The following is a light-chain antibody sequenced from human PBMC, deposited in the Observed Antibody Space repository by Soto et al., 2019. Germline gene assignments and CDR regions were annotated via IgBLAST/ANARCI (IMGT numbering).Light chain of an antibody. V-gene: IGLV2-14*01. J-gene: IGLJ1*01. CDR3: SSYTSSSTLDV. CDR1: SSDVGGYNY. Sequence: QSALTQPASVAGSPGQSLTISCTGTSSDVGGYNYVSWYQQHPGKAPKLMIYDVSNRPSGVSNRFSGAKSGNTASLTISGLQAEDEADCYCSSYTSSSTLDVFGTGSKVTVL. CDR2: DVS.